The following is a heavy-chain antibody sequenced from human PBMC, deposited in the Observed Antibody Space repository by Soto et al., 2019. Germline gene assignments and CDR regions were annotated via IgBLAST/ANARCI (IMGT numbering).Heavy chain of an antibody. Sequence: SETLSLTCAVYGGSFINYYWIFIRHPPFKGLEWIVEINHSGSTNYNPSLKSRVTISVDTSKNQFSLNLSSVTAADTAVYYCARGGRQQLLVRQYFQHWGQGTLVTVSS. V-gene: IGHV4-34*01. CDR2: INHSGST. J-gene: IGHJ1*01. CDR1: GGSFINYY. D-gene: IGHD6-13*01. CDR3: ARGGRQQLLVRQYFQH.